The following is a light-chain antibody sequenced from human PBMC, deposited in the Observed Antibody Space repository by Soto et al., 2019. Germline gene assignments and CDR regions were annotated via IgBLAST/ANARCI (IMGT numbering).Light chain of an antibody. CDR1: SNDVGGYNY. CDR3: SSSRSRSTVV. Sequence: QSVLTQPASVSGSPGQSITISCTGTSNDVGGYNYVSWYQHHPGKAPKLMIYDVANRPSGISNRFSGSKTGNTASLTISGLPAEDEDDYYCSSSRSRSTVVFGGGTKVTVL. CDR2: DVA. J-gene: IGLJ2*01. V-gene: IGLV2-14*03.